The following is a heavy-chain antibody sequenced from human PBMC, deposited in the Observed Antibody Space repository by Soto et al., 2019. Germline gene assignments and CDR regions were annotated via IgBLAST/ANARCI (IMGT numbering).Heavy chain of an antibody. CDR1: GFTFSSYA. D-gene: IGHD5-12*01. Sequence: PGGSLRLACAASGFTFSSYAMSWVRQAPGKGLEWVSAISGSGGSTYYADSVKGRFTISRDNSKNTLYLQMSSLRAEDTAVYYCAKGPLGSRYDLAYWGQGTLVTVSS. CDR3: AKGPLGSRYDLAY. V-gene: IGHV3-23*01. J-gene: IGHJ4*02. CDR2: ISGSGGST.